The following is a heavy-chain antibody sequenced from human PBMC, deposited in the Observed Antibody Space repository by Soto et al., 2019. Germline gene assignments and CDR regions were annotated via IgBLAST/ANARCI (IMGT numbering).Heavy chain of an antibody. J-gene: IGHJ6*02. CDR1: GYSFTSYW. V-gene: IGHV5-51*01. CDR2: IYPGDSDT. Sequence: GESLNISCKGSGYSFTSYWIGWVRQMPGKGLEWMGIIYPGDSDTRYRPSFQGQVTISADKSISTAYLQWSSLKASDTAMYYCARKGIAAAGTLTYYGMDVWGQGTTVTFS. D-gene: IGHD6-13*01. CDR3: ARKGIAAAGTLTYYGMDV.